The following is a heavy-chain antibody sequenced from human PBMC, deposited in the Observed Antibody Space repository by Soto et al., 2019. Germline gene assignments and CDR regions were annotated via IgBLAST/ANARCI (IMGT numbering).Heavy chain of an antibody. J-gene: IGHJ6*02. V-gene: IGHV1-69*13. D-gene: IGHD3-16*02. CDR3: ARGSDDYVWGSYRSYYYYGMDV. CDR1: GGTFSSYA. CDR2: IITIFGTA. Sequence: ASVKVSCKASGGTFSSYAISWVRQAPGQGLEWIGGIITIFGTANYAQKFQGRVTITADESTSTAYMELSSLRSEDTAVYYCARGSDDYVWGSYRSYYYYGMDVWGQGTTVTVSS.